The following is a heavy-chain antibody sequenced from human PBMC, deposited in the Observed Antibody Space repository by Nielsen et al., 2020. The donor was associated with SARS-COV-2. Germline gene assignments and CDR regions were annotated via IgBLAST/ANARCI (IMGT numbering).Heavy chain of an antibody. D-gene: IGHD2-2*01. CDR2: IFSDGNT. J-gene: IGHJ4*02. Sequence: GESLKISCAASGFTVDSNFMTWVRQAPGKGLECLSVIFSDGNTYYADSVKGRFTISRDNSKNTVFLQMDNVRAEDTAVYYCARSTGYCTSISCPSDLSFDYWGQGTLVTVSS. CDR1: GFTVDSNF. CDR3: ARSTGYCTSISCPSDLSFDY. V-gene: IGHV3-53*01.